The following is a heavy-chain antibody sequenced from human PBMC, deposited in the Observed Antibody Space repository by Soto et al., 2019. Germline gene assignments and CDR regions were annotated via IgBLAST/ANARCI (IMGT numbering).Heavy chain of an antibody. CDR3: AGGFHDSSGYSSPFDS. V-gene: IGHV4-59*11. J-gene: IGHJ5*01. Sequence: PSESLSPTYSGSGSPISNHYWSRIRQPPGKRLEWIGYIYYSGNTKYNPSLESRVTISVDTSKNQFSLKLSSVTAADTAFYYCAGGFHDSSGYSSPFDSWGQGTQVTVS. D-gene: IGHD3-22*01. CDR2: IYYSGNT. CDR1: GSPISNHY.